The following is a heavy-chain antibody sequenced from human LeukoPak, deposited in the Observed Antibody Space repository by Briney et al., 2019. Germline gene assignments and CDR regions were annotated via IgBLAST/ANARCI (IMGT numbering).Heavy chain of an antibody. CDR3: ARSKPVRYFDWLQFARFDAFDI. Sequence: ASVKVSCKASGYTFTGYYMHWVRQAPGQGLEWMGWINPNSGGTNYAQKFQGRVTMTRDTSISTAYMELSGLRSDDTAVYYCARSKPVRYFDWLQFARFDAFDIWGQGTMVTVSS. CDR1: GYTFTGYY. J-gene: IGHJ3*02. CDR2: INPNSGGT. D-gene: IGHD3-9*01. V-gene: IGHV1-2*02.